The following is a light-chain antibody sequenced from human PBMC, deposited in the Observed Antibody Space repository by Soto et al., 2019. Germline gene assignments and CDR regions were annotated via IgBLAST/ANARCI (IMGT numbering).Light chain of an antibody. CDR3: QNVRSIAIA. CDR1: QGIGSA. CDR2: DAS. V-gene: IGKV1-13*02. J-gene: IGKJ4*01. Sequence: AIKLTQSPSSLSASVGDRVSITCRASQGIGSALAWYQLKPGAAPALLIYDASTLESGVPSRFSGSRSGADFTLTISSLQPEDFATYCCQNVRSIAIAFVVGSKVDIK.